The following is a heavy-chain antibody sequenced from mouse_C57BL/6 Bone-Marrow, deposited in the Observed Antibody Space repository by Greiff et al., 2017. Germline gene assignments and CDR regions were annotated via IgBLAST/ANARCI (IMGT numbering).Heavy chain of an antibody. CDR2: IDPSDSYT. V-gene: IGHV1-50*01. CDR3: ARSGSAY. D-gene: IGHD3-2*02. J-gene: IGHJ3*01. CDR1: GYTFTSYW. Sequence: QVQLQQPGAELVKPGASVKLSCKASGYTFTSYWMQWVKPRPGQGLEWIGEIDPSDSYTNYNQKFKGKATLTVDTSSSTAYMQLSSLTSEDSAVYYCARSGSAYWGQGTLVTVSA.